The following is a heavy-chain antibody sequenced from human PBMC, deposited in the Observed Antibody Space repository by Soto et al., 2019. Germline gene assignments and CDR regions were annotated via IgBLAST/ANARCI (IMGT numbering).Heavy chain of an antibody. J-gene: IGHJ4*02. V-gene: IGHV5-51*01. D-gene: IGHD1-7*01. CDR1: GYTFNSFW. CDR3: VTTRDGTTFFPH. CDR2: MFPWTSDT. Sequence: PGESLKISCQGSGYTFNSFWIGWVRQMPGEGLEWMGLMFPWTSDTRYSLSFQGHVSISVDRSTGTGYLQWNSLKASDTAMYYCVTTRDGTTFFPHWGQGTPVTVSS.